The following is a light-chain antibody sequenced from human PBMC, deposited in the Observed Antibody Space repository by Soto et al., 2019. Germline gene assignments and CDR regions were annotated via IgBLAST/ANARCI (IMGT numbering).Light chain of an antibody. Sequence: QSALTQPPSASGSPGQSVAISCTGTSSDGGGYNYVSWDQQHPGKAPKLMIYEVNKRPSGVPDRFSGSKSGNTASLTVSGLQAEDEADYYCSSYAGSSNVFGTGTKVTVL. CDR2: EVN. CDR1: SSDGGGYNY. J-gene: IGLJ1*01. V-gene: IGLV2-8*01. CDR3: SSYAGSSNV.